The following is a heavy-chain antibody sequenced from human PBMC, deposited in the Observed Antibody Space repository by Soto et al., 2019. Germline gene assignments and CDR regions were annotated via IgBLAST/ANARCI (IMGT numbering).Heavy chain of an antibody. V-gene: IGHV1-18*01. CDR1: GYTFIRYG. Sequence: QVQLVQSGAEVKKPGASVKVSCKASGYTFIRYGISWVRQAPGQGLEWMGWISGYNGNTKYAQKFQGRVTMTTDTSTNTVHIELTSLRFDDTAVYYCARVYYDSSGYYYAEGAYHYYGMDVWGQGTTVTV. J-gene: IGHJ6*02. CDR2: ISGYNGNT. D-gene: IGHD3-22*01. CDR3: ARVYYDSSGYYYAEGAYHYYGMDV.